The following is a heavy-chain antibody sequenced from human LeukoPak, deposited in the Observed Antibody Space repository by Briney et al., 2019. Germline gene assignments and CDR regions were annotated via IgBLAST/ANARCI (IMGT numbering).Heavy chain of an antibody. CDR2: IYYIGST. J-gene: IGHJ6*02. V-gene: IGHV4-59*01. CDR1: GGSISSYY. CDR3: ARGATVTTPYYYYGMDV. Sequence: SETLSLTCTVSGGSISSYYWSWIRQVPGKGLEWIAYIYYIGSTDYNPSLKSRVTISVDTSKNQFSLKLSSVTAADTAVYYCARGATVTTPYYYYGMDVWGQGTTVTVSS. D-gene: IGHD4-11*01.